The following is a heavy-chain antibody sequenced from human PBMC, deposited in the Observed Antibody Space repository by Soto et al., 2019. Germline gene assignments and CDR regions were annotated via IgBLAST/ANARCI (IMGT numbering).Heavy chain of an antibody. J-gene: IGHJ3*01. CDR2: ISYDGSNN. D-gene: IGHD1-7*01. CDR3: AKCMQAYWNYDAHHV. V-gene: IGHV3-30*18. CDR1: GFTFSNYG. Sequence: GASLRLSCASSGFTFSNYGMHWVRQAPGKGLEWVALISYDGSNNYHADSVKGRFSISRDNSKSTLYLQMNSLRGEDTAVYYCAKCMQAYWNYDAHHVWGQGTMVTVSS.